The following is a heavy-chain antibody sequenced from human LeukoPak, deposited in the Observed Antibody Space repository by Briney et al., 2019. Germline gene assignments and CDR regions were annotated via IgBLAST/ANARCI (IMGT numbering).Heavy chain of an antibody. CDR3: AREYCSGGSCYGYDY. V-gene: IGHV3-21*01. J-gene: IGHJ4*02. D-gene: IGHD2-15*01. Sequence: GGSLRLSCAASGFTFSSYSMNWVRQAPGKGREWVSSISSSSSYIYYADSVKGRFTISRDNAKNSLYLQMNSLRAEDTAVYYCAREYCSGGSCYGYDYWGQGTLVTVSS. CDR2: ISSSSSYI. CDR1: GFTFSSYS.